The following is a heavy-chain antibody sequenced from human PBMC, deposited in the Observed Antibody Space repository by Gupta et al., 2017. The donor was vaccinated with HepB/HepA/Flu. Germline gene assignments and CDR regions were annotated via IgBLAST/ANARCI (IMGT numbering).Heavy chain of an antibody. J-gene: IGHJ1*01. V-gene: IGHV3-74*01. CDR3: VRREGRSGWNNAEYFQH. CDR2: INSDGSST. D-gene: IGHD6-19*01. Sequence: EVQLVESGGGLVQPGGSLRLSCAASGFTFSSYWMHWVRQAPGEGLVWVSRINSDGSSTNYADSVKGRFTISRDNAKNTLYLQMNSLRSEDTAVYYCVRREGRSGWNNAEYFQHWGQGTLVTVSS. CDR1: GFTFSSYW.